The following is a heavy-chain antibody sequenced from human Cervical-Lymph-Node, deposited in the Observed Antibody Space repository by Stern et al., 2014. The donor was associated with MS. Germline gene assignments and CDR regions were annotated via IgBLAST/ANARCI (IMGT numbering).Heavy chain of an antibody. CDR1: GGSISSYY. D-gene: IGHD4-17*01. CDR3: ASGGDYYYGMDV. Sequence: QVQLQESGPGLVTPSETLSLTCTVSGGSISSYYWSWIRQPPGKGLEWIGYIYYSGSTNYNPSLKSRVTISVDTSKNQFSLKLSSVTAADTAVYYCASGGDYYYGMDVWGQGTTVTVSS. V-gene: IGHV4-59*01. CDR2: IYYSGST. J-gene: IGHJ6*02.